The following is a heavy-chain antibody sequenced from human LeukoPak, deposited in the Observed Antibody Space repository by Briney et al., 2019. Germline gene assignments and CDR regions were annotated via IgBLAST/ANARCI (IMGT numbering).Heavy chain of an antibody. J-gene: IGHJ4*02. CDR3: ARLYCISTSCYTIDY. Sequence: PSETLSLTCTVSGYSFDSGYYWGWIRQPPGKGLEWMPNIYYSGSTSYNPSLKSRVTVSIDTSKNKFSVKLYSVSAADTALYYCARLYCISTSCYTIDYWGQGTLVTVSS. CDR2: IYYSGST. D-gene: IGHD2-2*02. CDR1: GYSFDSGYY. V-gene: IGHV4-38-2*02.